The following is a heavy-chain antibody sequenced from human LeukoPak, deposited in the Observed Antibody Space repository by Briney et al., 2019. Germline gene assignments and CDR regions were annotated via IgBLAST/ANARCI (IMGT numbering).Heavy chain of an antibody. D-gene: IGHD5-18*01. CDR1: GGSISSSSYY. CDR2: IYYSGST. Sequence: SETLSLTCTVSGGSISSSSYYWGWIRQPPGKGLEWIGSIYYSGSTYYNPSLKSRVTISVDTSKNQFSLKLSSVTDADTAVYYCASRRDTAMVSDYWGQGTLVTVSS. V-gene: IGHV4-39*07. CDR3: ASRRDTAMVSDY. J-gene: IGHJ4*02.